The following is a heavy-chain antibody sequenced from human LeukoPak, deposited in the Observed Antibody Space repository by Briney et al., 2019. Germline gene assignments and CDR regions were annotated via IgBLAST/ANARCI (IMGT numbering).Heavy chain of an antibody. V-gene: IGHV3-7*01. Sequence: TGGSLRLSCAASGFTFSSYWMSWVRQAPGKGLEWVANIKQDGSEKYYVDSVKGRFTISRDNAKNSLYLQMNSLRAEDTAVYYCAKDDTHYETDYWGQGTLVTVSS. J-gene: IGHJ4*02. CDR1: GFTFSSYW. D-gene: IGHD4-17*01. CDR3: AKDDTHYETDY. CDR2: IKQDGSEK.